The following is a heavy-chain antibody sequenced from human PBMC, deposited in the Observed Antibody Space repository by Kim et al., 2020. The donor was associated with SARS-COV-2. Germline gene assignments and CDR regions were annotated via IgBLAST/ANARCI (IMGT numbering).Heavy chain of an antibody. CDR3: ARSVFSGSPFTFDY. CDR1: GGSISSYY. V-gene: IGHV4-59*01. J-gene: IGHJ4*02. CDR2: IYYSGST. D-gene: IGHD1-26*01. Sequence: SGGSISSYYWSWIRQPPGKGLEWIGYIYYSGSTNYNPSLKSRVTISVDTSKNQFSLKLSSVTAADTAVYYCARSVFSGSPFTFDYWGQGTLAT.